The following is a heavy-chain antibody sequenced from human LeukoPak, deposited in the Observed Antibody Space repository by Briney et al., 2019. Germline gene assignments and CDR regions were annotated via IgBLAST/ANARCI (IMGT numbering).Heavy chain of an antibody. J-gene: IGHJ4*02. CDR2: ISSSSSYI. V-gene: IGHV3-21*01. D-gene: IGHD3-16*02. CDR1: AFTFSSYS. CDR3: ARESYDYVWGSYRYTLDY. Sequence: NPGGSLTLSCAASAFTFSSYSMSWVRQAPGKGLEWVSSISSSSSYIYYADSVKGRFTSSRDNAKNSLYLQMNSLRAEDTAVYYCARESYDYVWGSYRYTLDYWGQGTLVTVCS.